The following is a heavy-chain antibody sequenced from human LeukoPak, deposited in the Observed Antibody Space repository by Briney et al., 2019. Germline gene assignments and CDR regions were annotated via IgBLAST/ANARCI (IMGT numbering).Heavy chain of an antibody. CDR2: IYYSGST. D-gene: IGHD6-13*01. CDR1: GGSISSSSYY. Sequence: SETLSLTCTVSGGSISSSSYYWGWIRQPPGKGLEWIGSIYYSGSTYYNPSLKSRVTISIDTSKNQFSLKLSSASAADTAVYYCARRRGPIAADGWFDPWGQGTLVTVSS. J-gene: IGHJ5*02. CDR3: ARRRGPIAADGWFDP. V-gene: IGHV4-39*01.